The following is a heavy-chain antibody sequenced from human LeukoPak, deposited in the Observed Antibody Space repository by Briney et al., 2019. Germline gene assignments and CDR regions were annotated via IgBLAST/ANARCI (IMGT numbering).Heavy chain of an antibody. D-gene: IGHD6-19*01. CDR3: ARGPGYSSGWSTGMPKGWFDP. V-gene: IGHV1-8*01. CDR2: MNPNSGNT. Sequence: ASVKVSCKTSVYTFTSYDINWVRHATGQGLERMGWMNPNSGNTGYAQKFQGRVTMARNTSINTAYMELSSLRSEDTAVYYGARGPGYSSGWSTGMPKGWFDPWGQGTLVTVSS. J-gene: IGHJ5*02. CDR1: VYTFTSYD.